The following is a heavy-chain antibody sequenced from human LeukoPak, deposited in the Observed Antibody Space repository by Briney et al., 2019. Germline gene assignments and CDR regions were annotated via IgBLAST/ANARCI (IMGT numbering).Heavy chain of an antibody. CDR1: GYTFTGYY. V-gene: IGHV1-2*02. CDR2: MNPNSGGT. J-gene: IGHJ4*02. D-gene: IGHD3-10*01. CDR3: ARGKTYGEFDY. Sequence: ASVKVSCKASGYTFTGYYMHWVRQAPGQGLEWMGWMNPNSGGTDYAQKFQGRVTMTRDTSISTAYMDLSSLRSDDTAVYYCARGKTYGEFDYWGQGTLVTVSS.